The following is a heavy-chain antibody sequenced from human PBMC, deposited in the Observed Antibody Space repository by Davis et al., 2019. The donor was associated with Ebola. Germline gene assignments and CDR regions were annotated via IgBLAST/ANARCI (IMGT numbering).Heavy chain of an antibody. J-gene: IGHJ5*02. V-gene: IGHV3-7*01. CDR2: IKQDGSEK. D-gene: IGHD2-15*01. CDR3: ARGYGIVVVVAATPPRANWFDP. Sequence: GESLKISCAASGFTFSSYWMSWVRQAPGKGLEWVANIKQDGSEKYYVDSVKGRFTISRDNAKNSLYLQMNSLRAEDTAVYYCARGYGIVVVVAATPPRANWFDPWGQGTLVTVSS. CDR1: GFTFSSYW.